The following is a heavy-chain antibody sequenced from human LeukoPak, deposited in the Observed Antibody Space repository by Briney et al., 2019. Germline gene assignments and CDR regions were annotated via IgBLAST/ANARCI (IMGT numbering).Heavy chain of an antibody. CDR3: ARVIRAAPGKGYFDY. J-gene: IGHJ4*02. CDR2: IIGSGGST. V-gene: IGHV3-23*01. D-gene: IGHD6-13*01. CDR1: GFIFSTYA. Sequence: GGSLRLSCAASGFIFSTYALSWVRQAPGKGLEWASIIGSGGSTYHSDSVKGRFTISRDRYKNTLYLQMNSLRAEDTAIYYCARVIRAAPGKGYFDYWGQGTLVTVSS.